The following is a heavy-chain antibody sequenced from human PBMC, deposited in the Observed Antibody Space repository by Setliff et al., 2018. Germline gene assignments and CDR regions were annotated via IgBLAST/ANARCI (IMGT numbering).Heavy chain of an antibody. V-gene: IGHV1-46*01. D-gene: IGHD2-8*01. CDR1: GYTFTSYY. CDR3: ARLVRYCTRTACQKLAGDES. CDR2: INIGGGSA. J-gene: IGHJ5*01. Sequence: ASVKVSCKASGYTFTSYYMYWLRQAPGQGPEWMGTINIGGGSASYAQKFQDRVTMTRDASTTTAYLELRSLRPDDTAVYYCARLVRYCTRTACQKLAGDESWGQGTLVTVSS.